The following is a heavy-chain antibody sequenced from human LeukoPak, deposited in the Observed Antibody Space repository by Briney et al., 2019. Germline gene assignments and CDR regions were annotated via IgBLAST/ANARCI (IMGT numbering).Heavy chain of an antibody. CDR1: GGSISSCY. J-gene: IGHJ5*02. D-gene: IGHD1-20*01. Sequence: SETLSLTCTVSGGSISSCYWSWIRQPPGKGLEWVGYIYYSGSTNYNPSLKSRVTISVDTSKNQFSLKLSSVTAADTAVYYCARTGITGTTPSWFDPWGQGTLVTVSS. CDR3: ARTGITGTTPSWFDP. CDR2: IYYSGST. V-gene: IGHV4-59*01.